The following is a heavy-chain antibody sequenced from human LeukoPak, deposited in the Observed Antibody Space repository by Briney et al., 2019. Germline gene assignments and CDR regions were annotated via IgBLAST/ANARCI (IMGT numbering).Heavy chain of an antibody. V-gene: IGHV3-23*01. CDR1: GFTFSSYA. J-gene: IGHJ6*03. CDR2: FSGSGGTT. D-gene: IGHD2-8*01. Sequence: SGGSLRLSCAASGFTFSSYAMNWVRQAPGRGLEWVSGFSGSGGTTYYADSVKGRFTISRGNSKNTLYLQMNSLRAEDTAVYYCANGNRCTSPNCLGYYYFYMDVWGKGTTVTVSS. CDR3: ANGNRCTSPNCLGYYYFYMDV.